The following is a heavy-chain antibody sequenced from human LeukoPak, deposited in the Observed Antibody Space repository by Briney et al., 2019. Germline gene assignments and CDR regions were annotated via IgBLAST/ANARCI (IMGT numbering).Heavy chain of an antibody. D-gene: IGHD3-10*01. Sequence: PGGSLRLSCAASGFTFSNFAMHWVRQAPGKGLEWVANIKQDGSEKYYVDSVKGRFTISRDNAKNSLYLQMNSLRAEDTAVYYCARAQGEGLLWFGELFSYYYYMDVWGKGTTVTISS. CDR1: GFTFSNFA. CDR2: IKQDGSEK. V-gene: IGHV3-7*01. CDR3: ARAQGEGLLWFGELFSYYYYMDV. J-gene: IGHJ6*03.